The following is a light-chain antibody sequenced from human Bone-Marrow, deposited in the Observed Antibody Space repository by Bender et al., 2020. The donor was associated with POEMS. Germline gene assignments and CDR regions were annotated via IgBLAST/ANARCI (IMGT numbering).Light chain of an antibody. J-gene: IGLJ3*02. CDR2: ADD. CDR1: SSNVGAGYD. Sequence: QSVLTQPPSVSGAPGQRVTISCTGSSSNVGAGYDVSWYQQLPGTAPRLVIYADDRRPSGVPNRFSASKSGSSASLAISGLQSEDAADYYCSTWDDRLNAWLFGGGTKLTVL. CDR3: STWDDRLNAWL. V-gene: IGLV1-50*01.